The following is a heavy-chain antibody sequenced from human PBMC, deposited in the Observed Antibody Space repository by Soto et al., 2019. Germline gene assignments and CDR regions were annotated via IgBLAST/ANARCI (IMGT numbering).Heavy chain of an antibody. J-gene: IGHJ4*02. V-gene: IGHV3-23*01. Sequence: GGSLRLSCAASGFTFSSYAMSWVRQAPGKGLEWVSAISGSGGSTYYADSVKGRFTISRDNSKNTLYLQMNSLRAEDTAVYYCAKVQTYYDFWRDVTPDYWGQGTLVTVSS. CDR2: ISGSGGST. CDR3: AKVQTYYDFWRDVTPDY. D-gene: IGHD3-3*01. CDR1: GFTFSSYA.